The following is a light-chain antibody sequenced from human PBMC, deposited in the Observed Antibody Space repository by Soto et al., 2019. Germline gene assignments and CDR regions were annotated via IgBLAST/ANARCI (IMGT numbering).Light chain of an antibody. CDR3: LRYNLPRRT. CDR2: SAS. V-gene: IGKV1-27*01. Sequence: DIQMTQSPSSLSASVGDRVTITCRASQGINNFLAWYQQRPGTVPKLLIYSASTLQSGVPSRFTGRGSGTDFTLIINNLQPEDVATYYCLRYNLPRRTFGPGTKV. J-gene: IGKJ1*01. CDR1: QGINNF.